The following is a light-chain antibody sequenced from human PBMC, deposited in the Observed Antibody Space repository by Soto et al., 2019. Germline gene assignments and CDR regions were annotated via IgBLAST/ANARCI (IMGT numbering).Light chain of an antibody. V-gene: IGLV2-8*01. CDR2: EVS. CDR1: SSDVGGYNY. J-gene: IGLJ2*01. CDR3: GSYGGGHAVV. Sequence: QSALTQPPSASGSPGQSVTISCTGSSSDVGGYNYVSWYQQHPGKAPKLMIYEVSKRPSGVRDRLSGSTSGNTASLTVSGLLAADEGACYSGSYGGGHAVVFRGGAQLTVL.